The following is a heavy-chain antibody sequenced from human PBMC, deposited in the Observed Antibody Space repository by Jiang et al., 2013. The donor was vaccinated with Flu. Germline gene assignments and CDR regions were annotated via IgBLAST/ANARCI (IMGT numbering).Heavy chain of an antibody. CDR2: IYYSGST. J-gene: IGHJ3*02. CDR1: GGSISSSSYY. CDR3: ARRTRLRFLEWLSLDAFDI. Sequence: GLVKPSETLSLTCTVSGGSISSSSYYWGWIRQPPGKGLEWIGSIYYSGSTYYNPSLKSRVTISVDTSKNQFSLKLSSVTAADTAVYYCARRTRLRFLEWLSLDAFDIWGQGTMVTVSS. V-gene: IGHV4-39*07. D-gene: IGHD3-3*01.